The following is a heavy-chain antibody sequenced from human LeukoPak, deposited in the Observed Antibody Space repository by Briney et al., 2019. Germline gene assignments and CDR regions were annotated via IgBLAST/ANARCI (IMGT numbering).Heavy chain of an antibody. V-gene: IGHV4-31*03. CDR2: IYYSGST. Sequence: SETLSLTCTVSGGSISNGGYYWSWIRQHPGKGLEWIGYIYYSGSTYYNPSLKSRVTISVDTSKNQFSLKLSSVTAADTAVYYCSRGSTTVTTYWFDPWGQGTLVTVSS. D-gene: IGHD4-17*01. J-gene: IGHJ5*02. CDR3: SRGSTTVTTYWFDP. CDR1: GGSISNGGYY.